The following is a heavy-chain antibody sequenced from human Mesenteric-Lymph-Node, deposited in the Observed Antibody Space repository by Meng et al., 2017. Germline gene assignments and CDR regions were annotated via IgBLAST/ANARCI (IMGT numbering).Heavy chain of an antibody. CDR2: TSYDEGTK. CDR1: GFTFGSYS. Sequence: GESLKISCEAAGFTFGSYSMHWVRQAPGKGLDWVAVTSYDEGTKYYADSVRGRFTISRDNYKNTLYLQMNSLRAEDTAVYYCAREPDHRSWLDTWGQGTLVTVSS. J-gene: IGHJ5*02. D-gene: IGHD1-14*01. V-gene: IGHV3-30*04. CDR3: AREPDHRSWLDT.